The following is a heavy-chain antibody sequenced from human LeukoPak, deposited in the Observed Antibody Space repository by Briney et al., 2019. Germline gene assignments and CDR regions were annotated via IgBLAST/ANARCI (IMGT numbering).Heavy chain of an antibody. CDR1: GGTFSSYA. V-gene: IGHV1-69*04. Sequence: SVKVSCKASGGTFSSYAISWVRQAPGQGLEWMGRIIPILGIANYAQKFQGRVTITADKSTSTAYMELSSLRSEDTAVYYCARDRVAVAGNGFDYWGQGTLVTVSS. CDR3: ARDRVAVAGNGFDY. D-gene: IGHD6-19*01. J-gene: IGHJ4*02. CDR2: IIPILGIA.